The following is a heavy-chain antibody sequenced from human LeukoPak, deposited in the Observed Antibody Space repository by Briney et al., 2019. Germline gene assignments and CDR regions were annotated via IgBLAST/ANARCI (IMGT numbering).Heavy chain of an antibody. D-gene: IGHD3-22*01. J-gene: IGHJ1*01. Sequence: SETLSLTCAVYGGSFSGYYWSWIRQPPGKGLEWIGEINHSGSTYYNPSLKSRVTISVDTSKNQFSLKLSSVTAADTAVYYCARHGYYYDSSGYYLEYFQHWGQGTLVTVSS. CDR2: INHSGST. CDR3: ARHGYYYDSSGYYLEYFQH. CDR1: GGSFSGYY. V-gene: IGHV4-34*01.